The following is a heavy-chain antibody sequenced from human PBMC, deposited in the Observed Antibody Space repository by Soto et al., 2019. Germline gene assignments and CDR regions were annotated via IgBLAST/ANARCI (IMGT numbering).Heavy chain of an antibody. D-gene: IGHD6-13*01. J-gene: IGHJ5*02. Sequence: EVQLVESGGGLVQPGGSLRLSCAASGFNFSTYSMNWVRQAPGKGLEWIAYITSSSSTIFYADSVKGRFTISRDNAKNSLYLQMNSLRDEDTSVYYCARDNGIAGSFDPWGQGTLVTVSS. CDR2: ITSSSSTI. CDR3: ARDNGIAGSFDP. V-gene: IGHV3-48*02. CDR1: GFNFSTYS.